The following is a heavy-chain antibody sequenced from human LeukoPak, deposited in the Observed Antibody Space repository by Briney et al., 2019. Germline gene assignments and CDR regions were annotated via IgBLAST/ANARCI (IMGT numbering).Heavy chain of an antibody. D-gene: IGHD2-2*01. CDR2: IYYSGTT. J-gene: IGHJ4*02. V-gene: IGHV4-59*01. CDR1: GGSINSYY. Sequence: SETLSLTCTVSGGSINSYYWSWIRQPPGRGLEWIGYIYYSGTTNYNPSLESRLTISIDTSKNQFSLKLTSVTAADTAFYYCARVSSLGYYFDYWGQGTLVTVSS. CDR3: ARVSSLGYYFDY.